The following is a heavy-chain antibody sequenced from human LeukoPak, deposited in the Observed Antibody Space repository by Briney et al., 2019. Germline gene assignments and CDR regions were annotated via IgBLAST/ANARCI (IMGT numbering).Heavy chain of an antibody. D-gene: IGHD2-15*01. V-gene: IGHV4-30-2*01. CDR3: ARLEGDWSGYCSGDSCYSNDY. CDR2: IYDRGPA. Sequence: PSETLSLTCTVSGYAIISGGFSWNWIRQPPGKGLEWIGCIYDRGPAHYNPSLKSRVTISVDTSKNQFSLKLSSVTAADTAVYYCARLEGDWSGYCSGDSCYSNDYWGQGTLVTVSS. CDR1: GYAIISGGFS. J-gene: IGHJ4*02.